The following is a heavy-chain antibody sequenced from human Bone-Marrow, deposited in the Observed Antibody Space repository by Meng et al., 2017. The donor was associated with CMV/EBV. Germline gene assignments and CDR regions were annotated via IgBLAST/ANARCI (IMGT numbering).Heavy chain of an antibody. CDR3: ARGQLYCSSTSCSNWFDP. V-gene: IGHV1-8*01. J-gene: IGHJ5*02. CDR1: GYTFTSYD. CDR2: MNPNSGNT. Sequence: GGSLRLSCKASGYTFTSYDINWVRQATGQGLEWMGWMNPNSGNTGYAQKFQGRVTMTRNTSISTAYMELSSLRSEDTAVYYCARGQLYCSSTSCSNWFDPWGQGTLVTVSS. D-gene: IGHD2-2*01.